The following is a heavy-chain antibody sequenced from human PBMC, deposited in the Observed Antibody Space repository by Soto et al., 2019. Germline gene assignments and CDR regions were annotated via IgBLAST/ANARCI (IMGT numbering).Heavy chain of an antibody. CDR2: VKGDGVDR. CDR3: ARAQWLADDVFDI. Sequence: PGGSLRLSCAASGFTFNTYWMHWVRQAPGKGLVWVPRVKGDGVDRSYADSVKGRFTISRDNTKNTLYLQMNSLRPEDTAVYYCARAQWLADDVFDIWGHGTMVTVSS. J-gene: IGHJ3*02. D-gene: IGHD6-19*01. CDR1: GFTFNTYW. V-gene: IGHV3-74*01.